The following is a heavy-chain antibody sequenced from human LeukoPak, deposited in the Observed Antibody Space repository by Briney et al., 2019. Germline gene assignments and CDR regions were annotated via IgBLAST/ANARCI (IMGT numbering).Heavy chain of an antibody. Sequence: SETLSLTCSVSGGSISSYSWGWIRQPAGKGLEWIGRIYTSGSTNSNHSLKSRVTMSVDTSKNQSSLKLSSVTAADTAVYYCARLTWDTAMLLYYCDYWGEGTLVTVSS. J-gene: IGHJ4*02. V-gene: IGHV4-4*07. CDR3: ARLTWDTAMLLYYCDY. CDR1: GGSISSYS. D-gene: IGHD5-18*01. CDR2: IYTSGST.